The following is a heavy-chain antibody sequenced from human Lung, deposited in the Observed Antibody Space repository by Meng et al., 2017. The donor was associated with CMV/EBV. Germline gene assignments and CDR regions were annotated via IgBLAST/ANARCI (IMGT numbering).Heavy chain of an antibody. Sequence: SXXVSXQAAGYNFLNYDINWVRQAPGQGLEWMGGIIPIFGTASFAQKFQGRVTITTDESTAYMELSSLRSEDAAVYYCARTRYDSSGYDAYYYYAMDVWXQGTXVTVSS. CDR2: IIPIFGTA. CDR3: ARTRYDSSGYDAYYYYAMDV. V-gene: IGHV1-69*05. CDR1: GYNFLNYD. D-gene: IGHD3-22*01. J-gene: IGHJ6*02.